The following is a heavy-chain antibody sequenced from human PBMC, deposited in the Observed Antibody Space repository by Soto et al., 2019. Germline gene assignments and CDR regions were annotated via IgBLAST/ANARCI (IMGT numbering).Heavy chain of an antibody. CDR2: INAGNGNT. V-gene: IGHV1-3*01. D-gene: IGHD6-6*01. CDR1: GYTFTSYA. J-gene: IGHJ4*02. CDR3: ARGSLGSSSSLQRKSY. Sequence: ASVKVSCKASGYTFTSYAMHWVRQAPGQRLEWMGWINAGNGNTKYSQKFQGRVTITRDTSASTAYMELSSLRSEDTAVYYCARGSLGSSSSLQRKSYWGQGTLVTVSS.